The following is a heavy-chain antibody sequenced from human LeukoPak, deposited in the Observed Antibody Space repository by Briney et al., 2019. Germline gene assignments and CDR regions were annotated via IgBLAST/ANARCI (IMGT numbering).Heavy chain of an antibody. CDR3: ASNVDTAMALDY. CDR1: GGSISSYY. D-gene: IGHD5-18*01. CDR2: IYYSGST. J-gene: IGHJ4*02. V-gene: IGHV4-59*01. Sequence: SETLSLTCTVSGGSISSYYWSWIRQPPGKGLEWIGYIYYSGSTNYSPSLKSRVTISVDTSKNQFSLKLSSVTAADTAVYYCASNVDTAMALDYWGQGTLVTVSS.